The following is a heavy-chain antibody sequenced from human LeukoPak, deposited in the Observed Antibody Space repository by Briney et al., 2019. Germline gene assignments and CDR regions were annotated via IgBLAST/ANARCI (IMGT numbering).Heavy chain of an antibody. V-gene: IGHV4-39*07. J-gene: IGHJ5*02. D-gene: IGHD3-3*01. CDR2: INHSGST. Sequence: PSETLSLTCTVSGGSISSSSYYWSWIRQPPGKGLEWIGEINHSGSTNYNPSLKSRVTISVDTSKNQFSLKLSSVTAADTAVYYCALRLVRGYYDFWSGYPNWFDPWGQGTLVTVSS. CDR1: GGSISSSSYY. CDR3: ALRLVRGYYDFWSGYPNWFDP.